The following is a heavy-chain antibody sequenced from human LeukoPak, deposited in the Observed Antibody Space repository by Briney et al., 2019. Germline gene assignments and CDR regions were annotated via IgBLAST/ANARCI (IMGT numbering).Heavy chain of an antibody. CDR1: GGSISDYY. CDR3: ARYIRSSHYYMDV. V-gene: IGHV4-59*01. CDR2: IFGSGSS. Sequence: PSETLSLTCTVSGGSISDYYWSWIRQPPGKGLEWIGWIFGSGSSNYNPSLKSRLTISVDTSKNQFSLKLTSATAADTAVYYCARYIRSSHYYMDVWGKGTTVTVSS. J-gene: IGHJ6*03. D-gene: IGHD3-3*01.